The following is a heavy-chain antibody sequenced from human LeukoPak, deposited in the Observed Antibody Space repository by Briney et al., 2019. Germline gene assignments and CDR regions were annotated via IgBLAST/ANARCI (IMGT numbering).Heavy chain of an antibody. J-gene: IGHJ6*03. CDR1: GFTFSSYA. CDR3: AKPLAQGYYYYMDV. V-gene: IGHV3-23*01. Sequence: GGSLRLSCAASGFTFSSYAKSWVRQAPGKGLEWVSAISGSGGSTYYADSVKGRFTISRDNSKNTLYLQMNSLRAEDTAVYYCAKPLAQGYYYYMDVWGKGTTVTVSS. CDR2: ISGSGGST.